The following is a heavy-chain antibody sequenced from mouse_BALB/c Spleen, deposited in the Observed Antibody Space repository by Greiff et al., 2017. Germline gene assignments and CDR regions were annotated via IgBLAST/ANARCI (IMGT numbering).Heavy chain of an antibody. CDR1: GYTFTSYW. J-gene: IGHJ3*01. D-gene: IGHD1-1*01. CDR2: IYPGSGST. V-gene: IGHV1S22*01. Sequence: LQQPGSELVRPGASVKLSCKASGYTFTSYWMHWVKQRPGQGLEWIGNIYPGSGSTNYDEKFKSKATLTVDTSSSTAYMQLSSLTSGDSAVYYCTRVYYYGSSEFAYWGQGTLVTVSA. CDR3: TRVYYYGSSEFAY.